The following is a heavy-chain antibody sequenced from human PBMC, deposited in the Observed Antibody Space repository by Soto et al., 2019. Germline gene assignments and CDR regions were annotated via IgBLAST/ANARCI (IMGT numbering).Heavy chain of an antibody. D-gene: IGHD6-13*01. V-gene: IGHV1-18*01. J-gene: IGHJ4*02. CDR1: GYTFTSYG. CDR3: ARVSSAAAGPLDFDY. Sequence: ASVKVSCKASGYTFTSYGISWVRQAPGQGLEWMGWISAYNGNTNYAQKLQGRVTMTTDTSTSTAYMELRSLRSDDTAVYYCARVSSAAAGPLDFDYWGQGTLVTVSS. CDR2: ISAYNGNT.